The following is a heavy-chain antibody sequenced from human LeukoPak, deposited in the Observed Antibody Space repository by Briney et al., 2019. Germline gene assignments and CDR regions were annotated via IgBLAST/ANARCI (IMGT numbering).Heavy chain of an antibody. CDR3: ARTTYYYDSSATQGAFDI. CDR2: IYYSGST. J-gene: IGHJ3*02. D-gene: IGHD3-22*01. V-gene: IGHV4-39*07. Sequence: SETLSLTCTVSGGSISSSSYYWGWIRQPPGKGLEWIGSIYYSGSTYYNLSLKSRVTISVDTSKNQFSLKLSSVTAADTAVYYCARTTYYYDSSATQGAFDIWGQGTMVTVSS. CDR1: GGSISSSSYY.